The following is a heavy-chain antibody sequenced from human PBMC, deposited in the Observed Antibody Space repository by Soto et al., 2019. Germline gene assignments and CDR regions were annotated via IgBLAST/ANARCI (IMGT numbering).Heavy chain of an antibody. D-gene: IGHD2-2*01. Sequence: SETLSLTCTVSGGSITGGSISSTTYYWGWMRQPPGKGLEWIASFFIGGNTYYNPSLKSRVTTSVDTSKNQFSLKMRSVTAADTAIYYCAKVIVLVPAASYGMDVWGLGTTVTVS. CDR1: GGSITGGSISSTTYY. V-gene: IGHV4-39*07. CDR3: AKVIVLVPAASYGMDV. CDR2: FFIGGNT. J-gene: IGHJ6*02.